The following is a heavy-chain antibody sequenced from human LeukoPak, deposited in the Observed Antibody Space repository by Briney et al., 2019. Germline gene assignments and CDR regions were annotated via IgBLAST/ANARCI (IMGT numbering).Heavy chain of an antibody. CDR1: GFTFSSSP. V-gene: IGHV3-23*01. Sequence: GGSLRLSCAASGFTFSSSPMGWARQAPGKELEWVSAISGSGGTTYYADSVKGRFTISRDNSKNTLYLQMNSLRAEDAAVYYCATWNWNVYYFNYWGQGTLVTVSS. D-gene: IGHD1-1*01. J-gene: IGHJ4*02. CDR2: ISGSGGTT. CDR3: ATWNWNVYYFNY.